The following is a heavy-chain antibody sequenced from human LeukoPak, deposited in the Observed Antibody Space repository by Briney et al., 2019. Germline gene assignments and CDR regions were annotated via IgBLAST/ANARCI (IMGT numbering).Heavy chain of an antibody. J-gene: IGHJ3*02. CDR3: AGDNSSSWYSLDAFDI. CDR1: GFTFSSYS. D-gene: IGHD6-13*01. CDR2: ISSSSSYI. Sequence: GGSLRLSCAASGFTFSSYSMNWVRQAPGKGLEWVSSISSSSSYIYYADSVKGRFTISRDNAKNSLYLQMNSLRAEDTAVYYCAGDNSSSWYSLDAFDIWGQGTMVTVSS. V-gene: IGHV3-21*01.